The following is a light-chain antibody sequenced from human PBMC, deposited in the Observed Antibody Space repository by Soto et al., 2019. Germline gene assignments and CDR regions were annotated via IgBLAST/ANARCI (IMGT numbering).Light chain of an antibody. V-gene: IGLV2-14*01. CDR2: EVS. CDR3: SSYTTSSIFYV. Sequence: QSALTQPASVSGSPGQSITISCTGSSSDVGGYNYVSWYQQHPGKAPKLMIYEVSNRPSGVSNRFSGSKSGNTASLTISGLQAEDEADYYCSSYTTSSIFYVFGTGTQLTVL. J-gene: IGLJ1*01. CDR1: SSDVGGYNY.